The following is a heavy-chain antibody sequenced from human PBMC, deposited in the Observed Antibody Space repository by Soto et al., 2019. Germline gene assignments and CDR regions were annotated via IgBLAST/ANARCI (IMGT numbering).Heavy chain of an antibody. CDR3: ARSPPYHKVNGIDL. D-gene: IGHD2-2*01. Sequence: PRCDVCGGSLSSDGYYGNWIRRHPVKGLEWIGYIYFTGITYSTPHLKSRVTLSVETSKSQFSLELRAVTAADTDIYYHARSPPYHKVNGIDLWGPG. J-gene: IGHJ6*02. CDR2: IYFTGIT. CDR1: GGSLSSDGYY. V-gene: IGHV4-31*11.